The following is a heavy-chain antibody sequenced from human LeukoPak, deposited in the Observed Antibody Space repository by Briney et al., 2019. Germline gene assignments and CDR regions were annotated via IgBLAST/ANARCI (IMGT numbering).Heavy chain of an antibody. V-gene: IGHV3-48*01. D-gene: IGHD3-22*01. CDR3: AKASGYDSSGHPLDY. J-gene: IGHJ4*02. Sequence: GGSLRLSCAASGFTFSSYSMNWVRQAPGKGLEWVSYISSSSSTIYYADSVKGRFTISRDNAKNSLYLQMNSLRAEDTALYYCAKASGYDSSGHPLDYWGQGTLVTVSS. CDR2: ISSSSSTI. CDR1: GFTFSSYS.